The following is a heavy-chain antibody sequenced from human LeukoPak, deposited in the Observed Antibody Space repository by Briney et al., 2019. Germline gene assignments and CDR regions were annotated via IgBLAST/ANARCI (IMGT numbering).Heavy chain of an antibody. D-gene: IGHD2-2*02. CDR1: GFTFSAYG. V-gene: IGHV3-30*18. Sequence: AGKSLRLSCAASGFTFSAYGMHWVRLAPGKGLEWVAVISYDGSNKYYADSVKGRFTISRDNSKNTLYLQMNSLRAEDMAVYYCAKVFNRYCSTTSCYMAAFDIWGQGTMVTVSS. CDR2: ISYDGSNK. CDR3: AKVFNRYCSTTSCYMAAFDI. J-gene: IGHJ3*02.